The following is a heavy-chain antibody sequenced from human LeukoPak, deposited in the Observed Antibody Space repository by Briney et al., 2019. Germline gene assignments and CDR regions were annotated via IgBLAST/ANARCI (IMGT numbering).Heavy chain of an antibody. J-gene: IGHJ5*02. CDR1: GGSFSSSSYY. V-gene: IGHV4-39*01. Sequence: SETLSLTCTVSGGSFSSSSYYWGWIRQPPGKGLEWIGSIYYSGSTYYNPSLKSRVTISVDTSKNQFSLKLSSVTAADTAVYYCARANIVVVPAAMSYWFDPWGQGTLVTVSS. CDR3: ARANIVVVPAAMSYWFDP. D-gene: IGHD2-2*01. CDR2: IYYSGST.